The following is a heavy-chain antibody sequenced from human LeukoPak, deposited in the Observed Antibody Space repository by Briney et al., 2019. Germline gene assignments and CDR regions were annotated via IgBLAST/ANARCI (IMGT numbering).Heavy chain of an antibody. CDR3: ASGGGGTVIGDY. J-gene: IGHJ4*02. V-gene: IGHV3-11*06. D-gene: IGHD3-16*01. CDR1: EFIFSDYY. Sequence: PGGSLRLSCAASEFIFSDYYMTWIRQAPGKGLEWVSDISSSRSYTNYADSVKGRFTISRDNAKNSLYLQMNSLRADDTAVYYCASGGGGTVIGDYWGQGTLVTVSS. CDR2: ISSSRSYT.